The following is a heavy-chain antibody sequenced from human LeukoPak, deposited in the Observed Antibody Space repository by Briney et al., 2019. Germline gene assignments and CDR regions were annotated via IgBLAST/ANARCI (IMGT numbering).Heavy chain of an antibody. V-gene: IGHV3-66*01. CDR1: GFTFSSYV. J-gene: IGHJ4*02. CDR2: IYSGGST. Sequence: PGGSLRLSCAASGFTFSSYVMSWVRQAPGKGLEWVSVIYSGGSTYYADSVKGRFTISRDNSKNTLYLQMNSLRAEDTAVYYCAREGTVAGTHRAFDYWGQGTLVTVSS. CDR3: AREGTVAGTHRAFDY. D-gene: IGHD6-19*01.